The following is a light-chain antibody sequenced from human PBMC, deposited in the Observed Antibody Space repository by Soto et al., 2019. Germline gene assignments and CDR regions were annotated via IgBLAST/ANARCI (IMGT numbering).Light chain of an antibody. CDR1: QSVSSN. CDR3: HKYGKT. J-gene: IGKJ1*01. CDR2: GAS. Sequence: EIVMTQSPATLSVSPGERATLSCRASQSVSSNLAWYQQKPGQAPRLLIYGASTRATGIPARFSGSGSGTEFTLTISSLQSEDFAVYYCHKYGKTFGQGTKVEIK. V-gene: IGKV3-15*01.